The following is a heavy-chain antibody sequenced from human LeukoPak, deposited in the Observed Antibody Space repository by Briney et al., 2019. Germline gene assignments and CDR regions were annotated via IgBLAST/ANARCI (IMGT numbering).Heavy chain of an antibody. D-gene: IGHD1-26*01. CDR3: ATYSGSYGGAFDI. CDR2: IIPIFGTA. Sequence: SVKVSCKASGGTFSSYAISWVRQAPGQGLEWMGGIIPIFGTANYAQKFQGRVTITADESTSTAYMELSSLRSEDTAVYYCATYSGSYGGAFDIWGQGTMVTVSS. V-gene: IGHV1-69*13. CDR1: GGTFSSYA. J-gene: IGHJ3*02.